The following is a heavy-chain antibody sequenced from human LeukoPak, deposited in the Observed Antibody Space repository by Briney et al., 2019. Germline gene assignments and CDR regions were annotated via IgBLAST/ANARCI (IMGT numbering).Heavy chain of an antibody. CDR1: GFPFSSSY. CDR2: ISPSGDST. Sequence: PGGSLRLSCAASGFPFSSSYMHWVRQAPGKGLEYVSAISPSGDSTYYTNSVKGRFTISRDNSKNTLFPQVGSLTAEDMAVYYCARGLYYGSGQYYFDYWGQGTLVAVSS. J-gene: IGHJ4*02. CDR3: ARGLYYGSGQYYFDY. V-gene: IGHV3-64*01. D-gene: IGHD3-10*01.